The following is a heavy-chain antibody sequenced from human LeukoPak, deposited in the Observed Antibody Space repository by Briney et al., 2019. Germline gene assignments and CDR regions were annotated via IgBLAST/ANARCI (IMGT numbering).Heavy chain of an antibody. CDR3: ARVYYDFWSGYSNWFDP. CDR2: IYYSGST. V-gene: IGHV4-30-4*01. D-gene: IGHD3-3*01. Sequence: SETLSLTCTVSGGSLSSGDYYWSWIRQPPGKGLEWLGYIYYSGSTYYNPSLKSRVTISVDTSKNQFSLKLSSVTAADTAVYYCARVYYDFWSGYSNWFDPWGQGTLVTVSS. J-gene: IGHJ5*02. CDR1: GGSLSSGDYY.